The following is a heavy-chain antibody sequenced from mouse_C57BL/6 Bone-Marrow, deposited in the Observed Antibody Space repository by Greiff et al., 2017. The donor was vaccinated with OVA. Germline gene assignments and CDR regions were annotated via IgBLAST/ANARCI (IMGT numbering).Heavy chain of an antibody. Sequence: VQLQQSVAELVRPGASVKLSCTASGFNIKNTYMHWVKQRPEQGLEWIGRIDPANGNTKYAPKFQGKATITADPSSNTAYLQLSSLTTEDTAIYYGAEGGDYDVDYYAMDYWGQGTSVTVSS. D-gene: IGHD2-4*01. CDR2: IDPANGNT. CDR1: GFNIKNTY. V-gene: IGHV14-3*01. CDR3: AEGGDYDVDYYAMDY. J-gene: IGHJ4*01.